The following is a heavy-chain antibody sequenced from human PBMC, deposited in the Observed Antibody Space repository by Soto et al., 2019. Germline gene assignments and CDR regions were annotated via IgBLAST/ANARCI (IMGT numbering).Heavy chain of an antibody. CDR2: ISAYNGNT. J-gene: IGHJ5*02. Sequence: ASVKVSCKASGYTFTSYGISWVRQAPGQGLEWMGWISAYNGNTNYAQKLQDRVTMTTDTSTSTAYMELRSLRSDDTAVYYCARYGYCSGGSCYPSWFAPWGQGTLVTVS. V-gene: IGHV1-18*01. D-gene: IGHD2-15*01. CDR1: GYTFTSYG. CDR3: ARYGYCSGGSCYPSWFAP.